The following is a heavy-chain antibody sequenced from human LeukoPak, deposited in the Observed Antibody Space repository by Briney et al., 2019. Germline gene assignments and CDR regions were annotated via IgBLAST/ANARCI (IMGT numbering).Heavy chain of an antibody. V-gene: IGHV3-30*18. CDR2: ISYDGGNE. D-gene: IGHD3-10*01. J-gene: IGHJ6*02. CDR3: AKDRSGGHLAYYGTDV. CDR1: GFTFGDHA. Sequence: GGSLRLSCTASGFTFGDHAMTWVRQAPGKGLEWVAVISYDGGNEYYADSVKGRITISRDNSKNTLFLQMNSLRAEDTAVYYCAKDRSGGHLAYYGTDVWGQGTTVTVSS.